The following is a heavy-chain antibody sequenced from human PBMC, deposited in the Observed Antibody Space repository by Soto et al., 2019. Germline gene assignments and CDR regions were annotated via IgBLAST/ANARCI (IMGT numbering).Heavy chain of an antibody. CDR1: GGTFNNYV. Sequence: QVQLVQSGAEVKKPGSSVKVSCRASGGTFNNYVVTWVRQAPGQGLEWVGWINTIFGITNYAQNLEGRVTITADESTTTVHMEMTSLTSDDTAVYFCARGGHGSSYNHWGQGTLVTVSS. V-gene: IGHV1-69*01. D-gene: IGHD6-13*01. CDR3: ARGGHGSSYNH. CDR2: INTIFGIT. J-gene: IGHJ1*01.